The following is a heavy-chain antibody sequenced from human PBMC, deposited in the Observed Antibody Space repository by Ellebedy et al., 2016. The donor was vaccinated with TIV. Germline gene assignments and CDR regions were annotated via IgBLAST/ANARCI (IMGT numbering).Heavy chain of an antibody. CDR1: GFTFSNNS. V-gene: IGHV3-48*04. CDR2: ISSTGTTI. J-gene: IGHJ3*02. Sequence: GESLKISCTASGFTFSNNSMNWVRQAPGKGLEWVSYISSTGTTIYYADSVTGRFTISRDTAKIPLYLQMNSMTADDTDVYYDASGAYDIWGQGTKVTVSS. CDR3: ASGAYDI.